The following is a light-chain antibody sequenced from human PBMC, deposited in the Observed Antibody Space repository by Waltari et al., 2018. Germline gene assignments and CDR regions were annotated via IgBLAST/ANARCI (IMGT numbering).Light chain of an antibody. CDR1: RRNFGDYAY. CDR3: ASFTDTRNLV. CDR2: EVS. Sequence: QSALTQPAPVSGSPGQPITISCTGSRRNFGDYAYSPWYQPRPTKAPKLMIYEVSSRPSGVSNRFSGSKSGNTASLTISGLQAEDEATYYCASFTDTRNLVFGGGTKLTVL. V-gene: IGLV2-14*01. J-gene: IGLJ2*01.